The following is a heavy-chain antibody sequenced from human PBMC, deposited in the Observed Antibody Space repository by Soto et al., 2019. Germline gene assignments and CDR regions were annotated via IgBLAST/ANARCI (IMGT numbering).Heavy chain of an antibody. CDR2: IRDKVSNYAT. V-gene: IGHV3-73*02. Sequence: ELLLVESGGGLVQPGGSLKLSCGASGFIFSDTAMHWVRQASGRGLEWVGRIRDKVSNYATAYAASVTGRFTISRDDSKNTAYLQMHSLNTEDTAVYYCASLPSVDGGTGGRYLDLWGRGTLVTVSS. J-gene: IGHJ2*01. D-gene: IGHD1-26*01. CDR3: ASLPSVDGGTGGRYLDL. CDR1: GFIFSDTA.